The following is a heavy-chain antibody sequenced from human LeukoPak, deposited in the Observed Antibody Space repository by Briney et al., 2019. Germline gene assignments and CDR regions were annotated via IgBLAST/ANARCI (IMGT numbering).Heavy chain of an antibody. CDR1: GYSISSGYY. J-gene: IGHJ3*02. D-gene: IGHD6-19*01. Sequence: SETLSLTCTVSGYSISSGYYWGWIRQPPGKGLEWIGSIYHSGSTYYNPSLKSRVTISVDTSKNQFSLKLSSVTAADTAVYYCARAMKAVAGTGDAFDIWGQGTMVTVSS. CDR3: ARAMKAVAGTGDAFDI. V-gene: IGHV4-38-2*02. CDR2: IYHSGST.